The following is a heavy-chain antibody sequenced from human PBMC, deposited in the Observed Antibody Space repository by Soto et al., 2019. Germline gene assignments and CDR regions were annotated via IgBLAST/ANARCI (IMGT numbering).Heavy chain of an antibody. CDR3: AKDGNSGSYYLFDD. D-gene: IGHD1-26*01. J-gene: IGHJ4*02. V-gene: IGHV3-43*01. Sequence: GGSLRLSCAASGFTFDDYIMHWVRQAPGKGLEWVSLISWDGDSTYYADSVKGRFTISRDNSKNSLYLQMNSLRTEDTALYYCAKDGNSGSYYLFDDWGQGTLVTVSS. CDR2: ISWDGDST. CDR1: GFTFDDYI.